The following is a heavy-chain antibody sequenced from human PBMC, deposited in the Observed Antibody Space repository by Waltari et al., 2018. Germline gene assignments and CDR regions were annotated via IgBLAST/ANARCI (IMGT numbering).Heavy chain of an antibody. Sequence: EVQLLQSGPEVKKPGASVKISCKASGYTFNDYYMHWVQQAPGKGLEWMGRVDPEDGKTKYAEEFQGRVTMTADTFTDTAYMELSSLRSEDTAVYYCARTTTLKSLDYWGQGTLVTVSS. D-gene: IGHD4-17*01. CDR3: ARTTTLKSLDY. V-gene: IGHV1-69-2*01. J-gene: IGHJ4*02. CDR2: VDPEDGKT. CDR1: GYTFNDYY.